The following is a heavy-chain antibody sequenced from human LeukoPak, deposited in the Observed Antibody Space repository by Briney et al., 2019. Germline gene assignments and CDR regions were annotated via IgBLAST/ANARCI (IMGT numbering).Heavy chain of an antibody. Sequence: SETQSLTCTVSGGSISSYYWSWIRQPAGKGLEWIGRIYTSGSTNYNPSLKSRVTISVDTSKNQFSLKLSSVTAADTAVYYCARVKYYYDSSGRAAVFDHWGQGTLVTVSS. CDR2: IYTSGST. CDR1: GGSISSYY. V-gene: IGHV4-4*07. J-gene: IGHJ4*02. CDR3: ARVKYYYDSSGRAAVFDH. D-gene: IGHD3-22*01.